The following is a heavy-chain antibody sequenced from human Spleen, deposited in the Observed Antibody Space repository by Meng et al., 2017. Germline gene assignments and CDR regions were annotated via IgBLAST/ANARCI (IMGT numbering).Heavy chain of an antibody. J-gene: IGHJ4*02. CDR1: GYAFTSYC. D-gene: IGHD1-1*01. Sequence: SVKVSCKTSGYAFTSYCIHWARQAPGQGLECMGDIIPRFGTTNYAQKFQGRVTITADKSTSTAYMELSSLRPEDTAVYYCARVQGAGEGLDYWGQGTLVTVSS. CDR3: ARVQGAGEGLDY. V-gene: IGHV1-69*06. CDR2: IIPRFGTT.